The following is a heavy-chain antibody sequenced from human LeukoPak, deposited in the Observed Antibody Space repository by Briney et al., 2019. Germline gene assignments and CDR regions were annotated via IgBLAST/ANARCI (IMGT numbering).Heavy chain of an antibody. J-gene: IGHJ3*02. CDR2: IYSSGST. Sequence: SETLSPTCTVSSGSINSYYWNWIRQPPGKGLEWIGRIYSSGSTNYNPSLKSRVTISVDTSKNQFSLKLSSVTAADTAVYYCARSGYSYGADAFDIWGQGTMVTVSS. D-gene: IGHD5-18*01. CDR1: SGSINSYY. V-gene: IGHV4-59*01. CDR3: ARSGYSYGADAFDI.